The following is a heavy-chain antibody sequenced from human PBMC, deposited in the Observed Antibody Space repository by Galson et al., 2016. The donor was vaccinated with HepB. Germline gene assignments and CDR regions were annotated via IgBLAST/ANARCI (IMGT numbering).Heavy chain of an antibody. CDR3: AKDPSSGYYYGYFQH. V-gene: IGHV3-30*18. CDR2: ISHDGNNQ. CDR1: GFTFSNYG. Sequence: SLRLSCAASGFTFSNYGMRWVRQAPGKGLEWVAVISHDGNNQYYADSVKGRFTISRDNSKNTLYQQMNSLRAEDTAVYYCAKDPSSGYYYGYFQHWGQGTLVTVSS. J-gene: IGHJ1*01. D-gene: IGHD3-22*01.